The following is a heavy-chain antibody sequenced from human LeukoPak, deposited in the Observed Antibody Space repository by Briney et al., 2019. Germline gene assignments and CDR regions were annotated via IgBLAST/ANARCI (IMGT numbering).Heavy chain of an antibody. V-gene: IGHV1-18*01. J-gene: IGHJ4*02. CDR1: GYTFTSYG. Sequence: ASVKVSCKASGYTFTSYGISWVRQAPGQGLEWMGWISAYNGNKNYAQKLQGRVTMTTDTSTRTAYMELRSLRSDDTAVYYCARLLANCSGTSCYAYWGQGTLVTVSS. CDR3: ARLLANCSGTSCYAY. D-gene: IGHD2-2*01. CDR2: ISAYNGNK.